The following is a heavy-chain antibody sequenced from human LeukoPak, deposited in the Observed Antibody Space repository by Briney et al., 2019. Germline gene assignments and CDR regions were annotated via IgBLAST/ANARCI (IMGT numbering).Heavy chain of an antibody. Sequence: GASEKVSCKASGYTFTSYDINWVRQATGQGLEWMGWMNPNSGNTGYAQKFQGRVTMTRNTSISTAYMELSSLRSEDTAVYYCARGMVRGITYWFDPWGQGTLVTVSS. D-gene: IGHD3-10*01. V-gene: IGHV1-8*01. CDR3: ARGMVRGITYWFDP. J-gene: IGHJ5*02. CDR2: MNPNSGNT. CDR1: GYTFTSYD.